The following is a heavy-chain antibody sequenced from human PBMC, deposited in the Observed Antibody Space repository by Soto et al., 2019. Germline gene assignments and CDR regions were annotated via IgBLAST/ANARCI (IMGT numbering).Heavy chain of an antibody. D-gene: IGHD6-6*01. CDR3: ASCGSSLNFDS. CDR2: INSDGSST. CDR1: GFTFRSYW. Sequence: EVQLVESGGGLVQPGGSLRLSCAASGFTFRSYWMQWVRQAPGKGLVWVSWINSDGSSTRYADSVKGRFTISRDNAKNTLYLQMNSLRAEDTAVYYCASCGSSLNFDSWGQGTLVTVSS. J-gene: IGHJ4*02. V-gene: IGHV3-74*01.